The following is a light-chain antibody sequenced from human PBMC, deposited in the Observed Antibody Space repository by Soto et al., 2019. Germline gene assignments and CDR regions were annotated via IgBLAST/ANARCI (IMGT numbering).Light chain of an antibody. CDR1: QSVSTSS. Sequence: EIVLTQSPGTLSLSPGERATLSCRASQSVSTSSLAWYQQKPGQAPRLLIYGASSSATGIPDRVSGSGSGADFTLSISRLEPEEFAMYYCQQYGSSPYTFGQGTKLAIK. CDR2: GAS. J-gene: IGKJ2*01. V-gene: IGKV3-20*01. CDR3: QQYGSSPYT.